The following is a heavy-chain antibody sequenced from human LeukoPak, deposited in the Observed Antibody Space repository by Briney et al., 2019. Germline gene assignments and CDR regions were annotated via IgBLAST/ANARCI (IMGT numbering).Heavy chain of an antibody. J-gene: IGHJ4*02. CDR1: GFTFSSYA. D-gene: IGHD4-17*01. CDR2: ISSSSSYI. CDR3: ARDTDYGDSGLDY. Sequence: GGSLRLSCAASGFTFSSYAMHWVRRAPGKGLEWVSSISSSSSYIHYADSVKGRFTISRDNAKNSLYLQMNSLRAEDTAVYYCARDTDYGDSGLDYWGQGTLVTVSS. V-gene: IGHV3-21*01.